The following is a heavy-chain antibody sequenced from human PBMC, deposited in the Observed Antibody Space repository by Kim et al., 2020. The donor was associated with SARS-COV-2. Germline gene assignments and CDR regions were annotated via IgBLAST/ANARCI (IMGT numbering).Heavy chain of an antibody. V-gene: IGHV5-51*01. CDR1: RYSFTSYW. J-gene: IGHJ6*02. Sequence: GESLKISCKGSRYSFTSYWIGWVRQMPGKGLEWMGIIYPGDSDTRYSPSFQGQVTISADKSISTAYLQWSSLKASDTAMYYCARQNYYGSGSYYTPHSYGMDVWGQGTTVTVSS. CDR2: IYPGDSDT. D-gene: IGHD3-10*01. CDR3: ARQNYYGSGSYYTPHSYGMDV.